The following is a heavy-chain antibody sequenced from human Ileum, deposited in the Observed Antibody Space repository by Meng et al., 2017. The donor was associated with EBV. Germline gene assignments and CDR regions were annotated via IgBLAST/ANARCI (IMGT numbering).Heavy chain of an antibody. CDR2: TNEDGGFT. CDR3: SRDLAGPYDD. V-gene: IGHV3-74*01. J-gene: IGHJ4*02. Sequence: GQVVGSRGALVQPGGSLRLSFATSGFPFSHYWMHWVRQVPGKGLVWVSRTNEDGGFTTYADSVRGRFTISRDNTKNILYLQMDSLRAEDTAVYFCSRDLAGPYDDWGQGTLVTASS. CDR1: GFPFSHYW.